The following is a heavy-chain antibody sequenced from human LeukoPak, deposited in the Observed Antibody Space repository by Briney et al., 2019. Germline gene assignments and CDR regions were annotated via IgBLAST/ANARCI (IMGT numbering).Heavy chain of an antibody. J-gene: IGHJ4*02. CDR3: ARDSAYCSGGSCYSGVTDY. V-gene: IGHV1-18*01. D-gene: IGHD2-15*01. Sequence: WASVKVSCKASGYTFTSYGISWVRQAPGQGLEWMGWISAYNGNTNYAQKLQGRVTMTTDTSTSIAYMELRSLRSDDTAVYYCARDSAYCSGGSCYSGVTDYWGQGTLVTVSS. CDR1: GYTFTSYG. CDR2: ISAYNGNT.